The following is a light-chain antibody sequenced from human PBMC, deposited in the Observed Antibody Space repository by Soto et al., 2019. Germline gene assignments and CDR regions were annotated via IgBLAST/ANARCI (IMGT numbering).Light chain of an antibody. CDR3: QQYGSSYPWT. J-gene: IGKJ1*01. V-gene: IGKV3-20*01. Sequence: EIVLTHSPATLSLSPWEIATLSCRGSQSVRSHLAWYQQKPGQAPRLLIYGASSRATGIPDRFSGSGSGTDFTLTIRSLEPEDFAVYYCQQYGSSYPWTFGQGTKVDIK. CDR1: QSVRSH. CDR2: GAS.